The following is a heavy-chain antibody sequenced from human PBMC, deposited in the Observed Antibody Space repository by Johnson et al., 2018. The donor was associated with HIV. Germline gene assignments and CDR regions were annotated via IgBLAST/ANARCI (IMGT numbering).Heavy chain of an antibody. CDR2: IYSGGGT. Sequence: VQLVESGGGLVQPGGSLRLSCAGTGFTVSSNYMYWVRQAPGKGLECVSVIYSGGGTYYADSVKGRFTISRDNSKNTVYLHMNSLRPEDTAVHYCARDRSRHITMLLPDYGAFDIWGQGTMVTVSS. V-gene: IGHV3-66*02. J-gene: IGHJ3*02. CDR3: ARDRSRHITMLLPDYGAFDI. CDR1: GFTVSSNY. D-gene: IGHD3-10*01.